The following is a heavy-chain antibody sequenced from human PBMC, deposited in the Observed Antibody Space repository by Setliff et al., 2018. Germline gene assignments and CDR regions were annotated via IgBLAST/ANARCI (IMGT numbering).Heavy chain of an antibody. D-gene: IGHD1-26*01. CDR2: VYSNVGT. V-gene: IGHV4-4*07. CDR3: ASRNSDGGPEYFQH. Sequence: SETLSLTCTVSGGSINNYYWSWIRQSAGKGLEWIGRVYSNVGTNFNPSLKSRVTMSVDASKNQISLKLMSVTAADTAVYYCASRNSDGGPEYFQHWGQGALVTVSS. CDR1: GGSINNYY. J-gene: IGHJ1*01.